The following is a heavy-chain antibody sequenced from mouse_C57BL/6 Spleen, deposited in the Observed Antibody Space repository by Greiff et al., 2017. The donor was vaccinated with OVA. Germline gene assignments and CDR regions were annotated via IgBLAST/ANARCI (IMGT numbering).Heavy chain of an antibody. CDR1: GYTFTSYW. V-gene: IGHV1-64*01. D-gene: IGHD2-12*01. CDR3: ARGLLEFVAY. CDR2: IHPNSGST. Sequence: QVQLKQPGAELVKPGASVKLSCKASGYTFTSYWMHWVKQRPGQGLEWIGMIHPNSGSTNYNEKFKSKATLTVDKSSSTAYMQLSSLTSEDSAVYYCARGLLEFVAYWGQGTLVTVSA. J-gene: IGHJ3*01.